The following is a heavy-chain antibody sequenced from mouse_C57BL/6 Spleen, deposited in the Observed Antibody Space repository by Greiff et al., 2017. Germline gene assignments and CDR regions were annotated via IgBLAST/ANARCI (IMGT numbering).Heavy chain of an antibody. V-gene: IGHV3-6*01. CDR3: ARWGVTTWYFDV. CDR2: ISYDGSN. D-gene: IGHD2-2*01. J-gene: IGHJ1*03. Sequence: ESGPGLVKPSQSLSLTCSVTGYSITSGYYWNWIRQFPGNKLEWMGYISYDGSNNYNPSLKNRISITRDTSKNQFFLKLNSVTTEDTATYYCARWGVTTWYFDVWGTGTTVTVSS. CDR1: GYSITSGYY.